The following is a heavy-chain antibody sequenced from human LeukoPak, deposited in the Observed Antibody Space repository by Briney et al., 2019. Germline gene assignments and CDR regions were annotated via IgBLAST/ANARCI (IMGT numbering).Heavy chain of an antibody. CDR3: ASDFPDSSGYYPHGY. V-gene: IGHV4-59*01. D-gene: IGHD3-22*01. Sequence: SETLSLTCTVSGGSISTSYWSWIRQPPGKALEWIGYIYYSGSTNYNPSLKSRVTISVDTSKNQFSLKLSSVTAADTAVYYCASDFPDSSGYYPHGYWGQGTLVTVSS. CDR1: GGSISTSY. J-gene: IGHJ4*02. CDR2: IYYSGST.